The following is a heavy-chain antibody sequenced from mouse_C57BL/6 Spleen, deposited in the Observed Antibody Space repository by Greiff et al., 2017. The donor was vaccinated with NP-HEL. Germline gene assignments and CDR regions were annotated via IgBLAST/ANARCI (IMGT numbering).Heavy chain of an antibody. J-gene: IGHJ2*01. CDR2: INPNNGGT. CDR1: GYTFTDYY. Sequence: EVQLQQSGPELVKPGASVKISCKASGYTFTDYYMNWVKQSHGKSLEWIGDINPNNGGTSYNQKFKGKATLTVDKSSSTAYMELRSLTSEDSAVYYCAREDYYDYSDYWGQGTTLTVSS. D-gene: IGHD2-4*01. CDR3: AREDYYDYSDY. V-gene: IGHV1-26*01.